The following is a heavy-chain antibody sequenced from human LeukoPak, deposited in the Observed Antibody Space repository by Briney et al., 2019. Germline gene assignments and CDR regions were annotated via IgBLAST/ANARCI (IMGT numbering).Heavy chain of an antibody. J-gene: IGHJ6*02. CDR2: IYPGDSDT. D-gene: IGHD3-3*01. CDR1: GYSFTSYW. CDR3: ARHGASYDFWSGYHNDYYYYGMDV. Sequence: PGESLKISCKGPGYSFTSYWIGWVRQLPGKGLEWMGIIYPGDSDTRYGPSFQGQVTISADKSISTAYLQWSSLKASDTAMYYCARHGASYDFWSGYHNDYYYYGMDVWGQGTTVTVSS. V-gene: IGHV5-51*01.